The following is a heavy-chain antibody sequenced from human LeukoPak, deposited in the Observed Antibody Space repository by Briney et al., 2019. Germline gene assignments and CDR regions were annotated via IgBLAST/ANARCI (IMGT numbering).Heavy chain of an antibody. CDR2: IYYSGST. J-gene: IGHJ1*01. CDR1: GGSLTTSNYY. CDR3: ASIEANIFYGVMEYFQH. D-gene: IGHD4-17*01. Sequence: SETLSLTCTVSGGSLTTSNYYWGWVRQPPGKELEWIGSIYYSGSTYYNPSLRSRVTISLDTSKNQFSLKLSSATAADTAMYYCASIEANIFYGVMEYFQHWGQGTLVTVSS. V-gene: IGHV4-39*07.